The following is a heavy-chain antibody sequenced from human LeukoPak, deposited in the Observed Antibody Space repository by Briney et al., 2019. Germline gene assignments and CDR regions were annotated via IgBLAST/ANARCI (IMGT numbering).Heavy chain of an antibody. J-gene: IGHJ4*02. CDR3: ARVRRRDGYNYEDN. CDR1: GFSFSSNL. D-gene: IGHD5-24*01. V-gene: IGHV3-66*01. CDR2: IYAGGST. Sequence: GGSLRLSCAASGFSFSSNLMSWVRQAPGKGLEWVSIIYAGGSTYYADSVKGRFTISRDNFKNTLFLQMNSLRAEDTAVYYCARVRRRDGYNYEDNWGQGTLVTVSS.